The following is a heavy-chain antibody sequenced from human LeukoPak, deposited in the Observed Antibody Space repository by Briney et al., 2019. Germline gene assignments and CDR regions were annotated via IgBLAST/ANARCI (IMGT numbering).Heavy chain of an antibody. V-gene: IGHV4-61*02. Sequence: SETLSLTCTVSGGSISSGSYYWSWIRQPAGKGLEYIGRIYTSGSTSYNPSLKSRVTISVDTSKNQFSLKLSSVTAADTAVYYCARAGIAAAGTRLRHFQHWGQGTLVTVSS. CDR3: ARAGIAAAGTRLRHFQH. D-gene: IGHD6-13*01. CDR1: GGSISSGSYY. J-gene: IGHJ1*01. CDR2: IYTSGST.